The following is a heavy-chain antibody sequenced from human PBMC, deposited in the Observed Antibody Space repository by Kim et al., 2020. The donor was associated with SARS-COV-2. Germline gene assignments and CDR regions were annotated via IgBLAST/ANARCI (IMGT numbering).Heavy chain of an antibody. CDR2: ISYDGSNK. J-gene: IGHJ4*02. V-gene: IGHV3-30-3*01. CDR3: ASEIAAEEFDY. CDR1: GFTFSSYA. D-gene: IGHD6-25*01. Sequence: GGSLRLSCAASGFTFSSYAMHWVRQAPGKGLEWVAFISYDGSNKYYEDSVKGRFTISTDNSKNTVYLQMNSLRAEDTAGYYCASEIAAEEFDYWGQGTLATVSS.